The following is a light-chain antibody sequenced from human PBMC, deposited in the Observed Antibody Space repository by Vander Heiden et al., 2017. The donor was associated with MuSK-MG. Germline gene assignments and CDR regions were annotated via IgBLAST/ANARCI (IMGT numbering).Light chain of an antibody. J-gene: IGKJ1*01. Sequence: DIQMTESPSSLSASVGDRVTITCRASQSISSYLNWYQQKPGKAPKLLIYAASSLQSGVPSRFSGSGSGTDFTLTISSLQPEDFATYYCQQSDSTPCTFGHGTKVEIK. V-gene: IGKV1-39*01. CDR2: AAS. CDR1: QSISSY. CDR3: QQSDSTPCT.